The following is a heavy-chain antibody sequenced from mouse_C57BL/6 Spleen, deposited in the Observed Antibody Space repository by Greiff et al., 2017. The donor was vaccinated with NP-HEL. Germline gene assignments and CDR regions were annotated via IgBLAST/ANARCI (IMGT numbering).Heavy chain of an antibody. CDR2: TNPTNGRT. CDR1: GYTFTSYW. CDR3: ARIKKRVATYFDY. V-gene: IGHV1S81*02. Sequence: QVQLQQSGAELVKAGASVKMSCKASGYTFTSYWMHWVKQRLGQGLEWFAETNPTNGRTYYNEKFKSKATLTVDKSSSTAYMLLSGPTFEGSAVYYVARIKKRVATYFDYWGRGTTLTVSS. J-gene: IGHJ2*01. D-gene: IGHD1-1*01.